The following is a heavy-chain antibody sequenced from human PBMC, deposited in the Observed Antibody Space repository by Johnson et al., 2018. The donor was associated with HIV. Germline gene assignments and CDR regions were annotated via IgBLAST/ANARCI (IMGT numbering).Heavy chain of an antibody. Sequence: QVQLVESGGGVVQPGRSLRLSCAASGFTFSSFAIHWVRQAPGKGLEWVAVISYDGSNKYYADSVKGRFSISRDNSKNTVYLQMNSLRTEDTAVYYCARGITMIAVVKGDAFDIWGQGTMVTVSS. V-gene: IGHV3-30*04. D-gene: IGHD3-22*01. CDR1: GFTFSSFA. J-gene: IGHJ3*02. CDR3: ARGITMIAVVKGDAFDI. CDR2: ISYDGSNK.